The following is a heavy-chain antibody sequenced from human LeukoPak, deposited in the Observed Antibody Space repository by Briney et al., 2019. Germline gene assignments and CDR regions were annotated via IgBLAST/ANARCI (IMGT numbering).Heavy chain of an antibody. CDR1: GFSFSAYW. V-gene: IGHV3-7*01. CDR2: INPAGTET. D-gene: IGHD2-15*01. J-gene: IGHJ4*02. Sequence: GGSLRLSCAASGFSFSAYWMTWVRQAPGTGLEWVANINPAGTETYYVDPVKGRFTISRDNAKNLLYLQMNSLRAEDTAVYYCARFGYVAAVDVWGQGTLVIVSS. CDR3: ARFGYVAAVDV.